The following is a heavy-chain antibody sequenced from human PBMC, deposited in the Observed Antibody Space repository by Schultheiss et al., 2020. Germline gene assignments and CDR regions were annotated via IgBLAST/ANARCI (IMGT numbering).Heavy chain of an antibody. CDR2: IYYSGST. CDR1: GGSVSSGSYY. D-gene: IGHD6-19*01. CDR3: ARGSGWPEYYYYYYMDV. Sequence: SETLSLTCTVSGGSVSSGSYYWSWIRQPPGKGLEWIGYIYYSGSTNYNPSLKSRVTISVDTSKNQFSLKLSSVTAADTAVYYCARGSGWPEYYYYYYMDVWGKGTTVNVYS. V-gene: IGHV4-61*01. J-gene: IGHJ6*03.